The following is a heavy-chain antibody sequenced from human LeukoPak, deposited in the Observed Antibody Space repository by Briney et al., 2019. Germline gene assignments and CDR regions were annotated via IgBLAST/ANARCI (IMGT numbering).Heavy chain of an antibody. D-gene: IGHD6-6*01. CDR2: IIPTFGTA. V-gene: IGHV1-69*05. CDR3: ARVQYSSSSFGYYYYYMDV. CDR1: GGTFSSYA. Sequence: ASVKVSCKASGGTFSSYAISWVRQAPGQGLEWMGGIIPTFGTANYAQKFQGRVTITTDESTSTAYMELSSLRSEDTAVYYCARVQYSSSSFGYYYYYMDVWGKGTTVTVSS. J-gene: IGHJ6*03.